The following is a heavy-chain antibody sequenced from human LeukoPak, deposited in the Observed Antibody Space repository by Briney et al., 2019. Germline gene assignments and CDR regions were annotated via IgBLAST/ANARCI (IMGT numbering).Heavy chain of an antibody. Sequence: GGSLRLSCTVSGFTVSTNSMSWVRQAPGKGPEGGAFTRCDDSYKAYGDSVKGRFTISRDNSKNTLYLQMDSLRSDDTAVYYCAKSSAGITWFDPWGQGTLVTVSS. CDR3: AKSSAGITWFDP. CDR1: GFTVSTNS. J-gene: IGHJ5*02. D-gene: IGHD1-1*01. V-gene: IGHV3-30*02. CDR2: TRCDDSYK.